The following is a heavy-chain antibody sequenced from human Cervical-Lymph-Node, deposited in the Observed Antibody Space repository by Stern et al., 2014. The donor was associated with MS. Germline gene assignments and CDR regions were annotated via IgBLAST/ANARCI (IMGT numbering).Heavy chain of an antibody. D-gene: IGHD3-22*01. J-gene: IGHJ6*02. CDR2: IYYSGST. CDR1: GGSISSYY. Sequence: QVQLQESGPGLVKPSETLSLTCTVSGGSISSYYWSWIRQPPGKGLEWIGYIYYSGSTNYNPSLKSRVTISGDTSKNQFSLKLSSVTAADTAVYYCARLRTYYYDSSGYYSHYYYGMDVWGQGTTVTVSS. CDR3: ARLRTYYYDSSGYYSHYYYGMDV. V-gene: IGHV4-59*01.